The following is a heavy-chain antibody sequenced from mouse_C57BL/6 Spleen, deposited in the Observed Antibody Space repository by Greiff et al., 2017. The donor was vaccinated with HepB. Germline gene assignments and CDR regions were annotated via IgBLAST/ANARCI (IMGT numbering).Heavy chain of an antibody. J-gene: IGHJ4*01. D-gene: IGHD3-2*02. CDR1: GFSLTSYG. Sequence: QVQLKQSGPGLVAPSQSLSITCTVSGFSLTSYGVHWVRQPPGKGLEWLVVIWSDGSTTYNSALKSRLSISKDNSKSQVFLKMNSLQTDDTAMYYCARHSSGLYAMDYWGQGTSVTVSS. V-gene: IGHV2-6-1*01. CDR2: IWSDGST. CDR3: ARHSSGLYAMDY.